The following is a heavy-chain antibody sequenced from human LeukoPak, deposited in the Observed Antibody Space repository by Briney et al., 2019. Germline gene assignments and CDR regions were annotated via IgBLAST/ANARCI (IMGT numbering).Heavy chain of an antibody. V-gene: IGHV4-34*12. D-gene: IGHD2-8*02. J-gene: IGHJ4*02. Sequence: SETLSLTCAVYGGSFTGDYWNWIRQPPGKGLEWIGEIIHSGSTKYNPSLESRVSISVDSSKNQFSLKLRSVTAADTAVYYCARVSGGSFVYWGQGILVTVSS. CDR3: ARVSGGSFVY. CDR2: IIHSGST. CDR1: GGSFTGDY.